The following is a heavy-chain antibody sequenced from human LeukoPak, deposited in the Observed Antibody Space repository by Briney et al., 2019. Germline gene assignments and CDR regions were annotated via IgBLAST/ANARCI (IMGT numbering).Heavy chain of an antibody. CDR3: ARPPGSSSWYFDY. Sequence: ASVKVSSKASGYTFTGYHMHWVRQALGQGLEWMGIINPSGGSTSYAQKFQDRVTMTRDTSTSTVYMELSSLRSEDTAVYYCARPPGSSSWYFDYWGQGTLVTVSS. D-gene: IGHD6-13*01. CDR1: GYTFTGYH. CDR2: INPSGGST. J-gene: IGHJ4*02. V-gene: IGHV1-46*01.